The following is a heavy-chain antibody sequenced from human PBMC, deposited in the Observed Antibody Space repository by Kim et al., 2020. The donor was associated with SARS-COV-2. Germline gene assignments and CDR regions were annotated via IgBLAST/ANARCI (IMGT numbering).Heavy chain of an antibody. V-gene: IGHV4-39*01. CDR3: ARHGEYCSGGSCHKPGGYYYGMDV. Sequence: SETLSLTCTVSGGSISSSSYYWGWIRQPPGKGLEWIGSIYYSGSTYYNPSLKSRVTISVDTSKNQFSLKLSSVTAADTAVYYCARHGEYCSGGSCHKPGGYYYGMDVWGQGTTVTVSS. D-gene: IGHD2-15*01. J-gene: IGHJ6*02. CDR1: GGSISSSSYY. CDR2: IYYSGST.